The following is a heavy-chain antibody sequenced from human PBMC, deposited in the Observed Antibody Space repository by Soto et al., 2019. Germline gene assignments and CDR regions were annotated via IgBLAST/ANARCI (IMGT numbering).Heavy chain of an antibody. J-gene: IGHJ6*02. CDR3: ARVDYSNYQRPYYYFGMDV. V-gene: IGHV4-4*02. CDR2: IYHSGST. D-gene: IGHD4-4*01. CDR1: GGSISSSNW. Sequence: QVQLQESGPGLVKPSGTLSLTCAVSGGSISSSNWWSWVRQPPGKGLEWIGEIYHSGSTNYNPSLKRRVTISVDESKNQFSLNLSSVTAADTAVYYCARVDYSNYQRPYYYFGMDVWGQGTTVTVSS.